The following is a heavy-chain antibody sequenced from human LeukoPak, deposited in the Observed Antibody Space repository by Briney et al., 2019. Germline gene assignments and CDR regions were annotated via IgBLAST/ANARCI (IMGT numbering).Heavy chain of an antibody. V-gene: IGHV3-23*01. CDR3: GRYKSTLGPFDF. Sequence: GGSLRLSCAASGFTFSTFAMIWVRQPPGKGLEWVSSIFPSGGEIHYADSVRGRFTISRDNSKSTLSLQMNSLRAEDTAIYYCGRYKSTLGPFDFWGQGTLVTVSS. J-gene: IGHJ4*02. CDR1: GFTFSTFA. D-gene: IGHD2/OR15-2a*01. CDR2: IFPSGGEI.